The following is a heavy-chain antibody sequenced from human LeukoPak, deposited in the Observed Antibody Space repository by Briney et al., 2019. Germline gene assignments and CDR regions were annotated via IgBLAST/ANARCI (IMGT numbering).Heavy chain of an antibody. CDR1: GFTFSRYW. CDR2: IRYDGSNK. D-gene: IGHD2-2*01. V-gene: IGHV3-33*07. Sequence: GGSLRLSCAASGFTFSRYWMAWVRQAPGKGLEWVAIIRYDGSNKYYADSVKGRFTISRDNSKNTLYLQMNSLRAEDTAVYYCARENGWDIVVVPAAPPGDYWGQGTLVTVSS. CDR3: ARENGWDIVVVPAAPPGDY. J-gene: IGHJ4*02.